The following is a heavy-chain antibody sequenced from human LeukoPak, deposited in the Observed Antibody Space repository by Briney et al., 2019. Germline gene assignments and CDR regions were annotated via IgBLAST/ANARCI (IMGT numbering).Heavy chain of an antibody. CDR3: ARDQGYYDSSLDY. V-gene: IGHV1-69*04. CDR1: GGTFSSYA. D-gene: IGHD3-22*01. Sequence: SVKDSCKASGGTFSSYAISWVRQAPGQGLEWMGRIIPILGIANYAQKFQGRVTITADKSTSTAYMELSSLRSEDTAVYYCARDQGYYDSSLDYWGQGTLVTVSS. J-gene: IGHJ4*02. CDR2: IIPILGIA.